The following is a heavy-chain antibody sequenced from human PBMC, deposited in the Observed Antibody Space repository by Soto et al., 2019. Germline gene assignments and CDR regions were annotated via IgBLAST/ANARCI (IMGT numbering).Heavy chain of an antibody. CDR2: VSHDGTL. CDR1: GFTYSNYA. V-gene: IGHV3-30*18. Sequence: QVQLVESGGGVVQPGTSLRLSCVASGFTYSNYAMHWVRQVPGKGLEWLAVVSHDGTLYPYADSVKGRFSISRDNSRKKLYIQMHSLRPEDTAVYYCVKDRSDTWSFDYWGQGTLVTVSS. CDR3: VKDRSDTWSFDY. D-gene: IGHD2-8*02. J-gene: IGHJ4*02.